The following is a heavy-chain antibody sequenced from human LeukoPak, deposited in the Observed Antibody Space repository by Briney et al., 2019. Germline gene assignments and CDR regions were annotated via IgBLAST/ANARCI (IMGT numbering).Heavy chain of an antibody. CDR3: ARLPYCSSTSCYHFDY. D-gene: IGHD2-2*01. CDR2: IYPGDSDT. J-gene: IGHJ4*02. V-gene: IGHV5-51*01. CDR1: GYSFTSYW. Sequence: GESLKISCQGSGYSFTSYWIGWVRQMPGKGLGWMGIIYPGDSDTRYSPSFQGQVTISADKSISTAYLQWSSLKASDAAMYYCARLPYCSSTSCYHFDYWGQGTLVTVSS.